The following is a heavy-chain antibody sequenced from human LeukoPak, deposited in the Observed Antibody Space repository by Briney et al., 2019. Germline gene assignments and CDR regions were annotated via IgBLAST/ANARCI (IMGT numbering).Heavy chain of an antibody. Sequence: SETLTLTCTASGYSINTAVYWGWIRAPPERVLECIGIVFHRGTNYYNSSLKGRFNISIDTSKNPFSLKLSSVTAADTAVYYCARLQGGGSYRNFDYWGQGTLVTVSS. CDR2: VFHRGTN. D-gene: IGHD3-16*02. CDR1: GYSINTAVY. CDR3: ARLQGGGSYRNFDY. J-gene: IGHJ4*02. V-gene: IGHV4-38-2*02.